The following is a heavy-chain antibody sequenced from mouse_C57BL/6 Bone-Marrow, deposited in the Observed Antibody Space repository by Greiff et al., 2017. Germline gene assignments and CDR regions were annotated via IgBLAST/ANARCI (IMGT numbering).Heavy chain of an antibody. V-gene: IGHV1-63*01. Sequence: QVQLQQSGAELVRPGTSVKMSCKASGYTFTNYWIGWAKQRPGHGLEWIGDIYPGGGYTNYNEKFKGKAKLTADNSSSPAYMQFSHLTSQDSAIYYCARFAGNYHYAMDYWGQGTSVTVSS. D-gene: IGHD2-1*01. CDR3: ARFAGNYHYAMDY. J-gene: IGHJ4*01. CDR2: IYPGGGYT. CDR1: GYTFTNYW.